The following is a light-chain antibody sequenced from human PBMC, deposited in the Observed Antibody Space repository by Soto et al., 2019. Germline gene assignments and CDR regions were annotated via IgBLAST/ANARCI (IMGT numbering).Light chain of an antibody. J-gene: IGKJ1*01. CDR3: QQCNNWPRT. V-gene: IGKV3-15*01. Sequence: EIVMTQSPATLSVSPGERATLSCRASQSISSNLAWYQLKPGQAPRLLIYGASTRATGIPARFSGSGSGTEFTLTISSLQSEDFAVYYCQQCNNWPRTFGQGTKVEIK. CDR1: QSISSN. CDR2: GAS.